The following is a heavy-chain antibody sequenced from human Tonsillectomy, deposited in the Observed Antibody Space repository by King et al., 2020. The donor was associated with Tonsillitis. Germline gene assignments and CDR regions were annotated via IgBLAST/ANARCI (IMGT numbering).Heavy chain of an antibody. D-gene: IGHD3-16*02. CDR2: INHSGST. V-gene: IGHV4-34*01. CDR3: SRVGGAPLYDYVWGSYRFRLFDY. J-gene: IGHJ4*02. Sequence: VQLQQWGAGLLKPSETLSLTCAVYGGSFSGYYWSWIRQPPGKGLEWIGEINHSGSTNYNLSLKSRVTVSVDTSKNQFSLKLSSVTAADTAVYYLSRVGGAPLYDYVWGSYRFRLFDYWGQGTLVTVSS. CDR1: GGSFSGYY.